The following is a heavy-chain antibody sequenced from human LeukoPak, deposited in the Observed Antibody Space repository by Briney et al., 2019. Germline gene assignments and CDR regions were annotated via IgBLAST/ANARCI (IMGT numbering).Heavy chain of an antibody. V-gene: IGHV3-30*04. Sequence: GGSLRLSCAASGFTFSTYAMNWVRQAPGKGLEWVAVISDDGRHNYYADSVKGRFTISRDNAKKTLYLQMNSLRAEDTAVYYCARGAVAGANFDYWGLGTLVTVSS. CDR1: GFTFSTYA. CDR3: ARGAVAGANFDY. J-gene: IGHJ4*02. D-gene: IGHD1-26*01. CDR2: ISDDGRHN.